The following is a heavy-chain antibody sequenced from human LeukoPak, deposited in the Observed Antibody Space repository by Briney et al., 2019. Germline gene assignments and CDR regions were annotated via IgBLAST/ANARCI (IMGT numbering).Heavy chain of an antibody. CDR3: AKVGCSGGSCSDGLDV. V-gene: IGHV3-23*01. D-gene: IGHD2-15*01. CDR2: ISGSGGST. CDR1: GFTFSSYA. J-gene: IGHJ6*04. Sequence: GGPLRLSCAASGFTFSSYAMSWVRQAPGKGLEWVSAISGSGGSTYYADSVKGRFTISRDNSKNTLYLQMNSLRAEDTAVYYCAKVGCSGGSCSDGLDVWGKGTTVTVSS.